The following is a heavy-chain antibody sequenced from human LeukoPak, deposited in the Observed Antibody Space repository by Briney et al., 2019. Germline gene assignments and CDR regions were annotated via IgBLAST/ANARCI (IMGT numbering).Heavy chain of an antibody. CDR1: GFTFSKYA. J-gene: IGHJ4*02. Sequence: GGSLRLSCEGSGFTFSKYAMSWVRQAPGKGLEWVSAISGSGGSTYYADSVKGRFTISRDNPKNTLYLQMNSLRAEDTAVYYCAKSSSITIFGVVIGGGYFDYWGQGTLVTVSS. V-gene: IGHV3-23*01. D-gene: IGHD3-3*01. CDR2: ISGSGGST. CDR3: AKSSSITIFGVVIGGGYFDY.